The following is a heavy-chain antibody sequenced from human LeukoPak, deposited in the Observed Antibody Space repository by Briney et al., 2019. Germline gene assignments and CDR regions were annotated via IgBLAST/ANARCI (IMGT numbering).Heavy chain of an antibody. D-gene: IGHD2-15*01. J-gene: IGHJ5*02. V-gene: IGHV3-23*01. CDR1: EFIFSRYA. CDR2: IGGSGGGT. CDR3: AKAGYCSGGSCYLPSNNWFDP. Sequence: PGGSLRLSCAASEFIFSRYAMHWVRQAPGKGLEWVSAIGGSGGGTYYADSVKGRFTISRDNSKNTLYLQMNSLRAEDTAVYYCAKAGYCSGGSCYLPSNNWFDPWGQGTLVTVSS.